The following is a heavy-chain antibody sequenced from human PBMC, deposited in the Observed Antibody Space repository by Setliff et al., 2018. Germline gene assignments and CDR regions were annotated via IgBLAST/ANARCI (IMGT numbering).Heavy chain of an antibody. CDR2: FIPILGAT. V-gene: IGHV1-69*05. D-gene: IGHD3-22*01. CDR1: GGTFSSSG. J-gene: IGHJ4*02. CDR3: ARINFYVSSGYYYAPEL. Sequence: SVKVSCKSSGGTFSSSGITWVRQAPGQGLQWLGRFIPILGATNYAQKFQGRVTVTTDTSTTTVYMELRSLRADDTAVYYCARINFYVSSGYYYAPELWGQGTTVTVSS.